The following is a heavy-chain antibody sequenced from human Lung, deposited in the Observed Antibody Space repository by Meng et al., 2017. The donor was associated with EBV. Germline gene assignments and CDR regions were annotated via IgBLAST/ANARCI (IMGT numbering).Heavy chain of an antibody. CDR3: ARDEGGNSERGFQH. CDR2: INHSGST. Sequence: QWQLQRRGDGLLQPSATRSLTSAVDGGAFSGYYWSWIRQPPGKGLEWIGEINHSGSTNYNPSLKSRVTISVDTSKNQFSLKLSSVTAADTAVYYCARDEGGNSERGFQHWGQGTLVTVSS. V-gene: IGHV4-34*01. D-gene: IGHD4-23*01. J-gene: IGHJ1*01. CDR1: GGAFSGYY.